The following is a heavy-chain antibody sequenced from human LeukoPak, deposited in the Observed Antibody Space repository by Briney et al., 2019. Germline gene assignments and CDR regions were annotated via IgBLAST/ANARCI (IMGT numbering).Heavy chain of an antibody. CDR1: GFTVSGNY. D-gene: IGHD3-10*01. Sequence: GGSLRLSCTAPGFTVSGNYMNWVRQAPGKGLEWVSVIYTDGNIYYADSVRGRFTISKDNSKNTVDLLMNSVRAEDTALYFCAKGKFGDPLNYWGQGTLVTVSS. CDR2: IYTDGNI. CDR3: AKGKFGDPLNY. J-gene: IGHJ4*02. V-gene: IGHV3-53*01.